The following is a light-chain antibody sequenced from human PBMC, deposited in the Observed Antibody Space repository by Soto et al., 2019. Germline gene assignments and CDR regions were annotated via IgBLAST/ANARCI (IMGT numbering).Light chain of an antibody. Sequence: ALTQPASVSGSPGQSITISCTGASSDLGNYNYVSWYQQHPGKAPKFMIYDVSSRPSGVSDRFSGSTSGNTASLTISWLQAEDEADYYCTSYTTTGTYFFATGTKVTVL. J-gene: IGLJ1*01. CDR3: TSYTTTGTYF. CDR1: SSDLGNYNY. CDR2: DVS. V-gene: IGLV2-14*03.